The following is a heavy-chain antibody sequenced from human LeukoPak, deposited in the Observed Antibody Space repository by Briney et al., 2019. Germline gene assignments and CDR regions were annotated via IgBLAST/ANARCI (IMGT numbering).Heavy chain of an antibody. CDR1: GFTFSSYS. CDR3: ARDQPGSYVPNFDY. J-gene: IGHJ4*02. D-gene: IGHD1-26*01. V-gene: IGHV3-21*01. CDR2: ISSSSSYI. Sequence: GGSLRLSCAASGFTFSSYSMNWVRQAPGKGLEWVSSISSSSSYIYYADSVKGRFTISRDYAKNSLYLQMNSLRAEDTAAYYCARDQPGSYVPNFDYWGQGTLVTVSS.